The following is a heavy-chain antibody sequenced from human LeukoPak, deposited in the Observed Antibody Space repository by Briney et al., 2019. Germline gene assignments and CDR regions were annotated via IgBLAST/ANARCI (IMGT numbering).Heavy chain of an antibody. CDR2: ISDSGGRT. J-gene: IGHJ4*02. V-gene: IGHV3-23*01. Sequence: PGGSLRLSCAASGFTFSSYAMSWVRQAPGKGLQWVSAISDSGGRTYYADSVKGRFTISRDNSKNTLYIQMNSLRAEDTAVYYCARGRDWVEYWGQGTLVTVSS. CDR3: ARGRDWVEY. D-gene: IGHD3/OR15-3a*01. CDR1: GFTFSSYA.